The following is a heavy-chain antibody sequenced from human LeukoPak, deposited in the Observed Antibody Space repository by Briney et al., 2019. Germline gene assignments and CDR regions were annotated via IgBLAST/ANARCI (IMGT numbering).Heavy chain of an antibody. CDR3: AKDQYYYDNSGTSDY. V-gene: IGHV3-30*18. CDR1: GFTFSSYG. Sequence: GGSLRLSCAASGFTFSSYGMHWVRQAPGKGLEWVAVISYDGSNKYYADSVKGRFTISRDNSKNTLYLQMNSLRAEDTAVYYCAKDQYYYDNSGTSDYWGQGTLVTVSS. CDR2: ISYDGSNK. D-gene: IGHD3-22*01. J-gene: IGHJ4*02.